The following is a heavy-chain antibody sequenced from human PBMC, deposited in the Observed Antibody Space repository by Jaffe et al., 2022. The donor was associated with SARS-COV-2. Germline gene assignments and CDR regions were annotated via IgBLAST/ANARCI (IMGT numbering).Heavy chain of an antibody. Sequence: QVQLQESGPGLVKPSQTLSLTCTVSGGSISSGSYYWSWIRQPAGKGLEWIGRIYTSGSTNYNPSLKSRVTISVDTSKNQFSLKLSSVTAADTAVYYCARDGYGHYGMDVWGQGTTVTVSS. CDR1: GGSISSGSYY. CDR3: ARDGYGHYGMDV. V-gene: IGHV4-61*02. D-gene: IGHD5-12*01. J-gene: IGHJ6*02. CDR2: IYTSGST.